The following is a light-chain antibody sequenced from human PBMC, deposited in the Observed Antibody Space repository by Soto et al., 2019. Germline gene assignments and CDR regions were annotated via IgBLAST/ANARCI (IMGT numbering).Light chain of an antibody. J-gene: IGKJ2*01. CDR3: QQLNVNLL. Sequence: IQLTQSPSSLSASIGDRVTITCRASQDIASYLAWYQQKPGNAPKLLIYAASTLHSGVPSRFSVSGSGTDFTLTISSLQPEDFVTYDCQQLNVNLLFGQGTKLEIK. CDR2: AAS. V-gene: IGKV1-9*01. CDR1: QDIASY.